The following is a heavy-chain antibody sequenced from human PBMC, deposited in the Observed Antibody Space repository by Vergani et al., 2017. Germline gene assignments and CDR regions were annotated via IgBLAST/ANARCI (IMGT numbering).Heavy chain of an antibody. V-gene: IGHV1-69*08. D-gene: IGHD3-22*01. CDR2: IIPILGIA. Sequence: QVQLVQSGAEVKKPGSSVKVSCKASGGTFSSYTISWVRQAPGQGLEWMGRIIPILGIANYAQKFQGRVTITADKSTSTAYMELSSLRSEDTAVYYCARDLTHDSSFDYWGQGTVVTVSA. CDR3: ARDLTHDSSFDY. J-gene: IGHJ4*02. CDR1: GGTFSSYT.